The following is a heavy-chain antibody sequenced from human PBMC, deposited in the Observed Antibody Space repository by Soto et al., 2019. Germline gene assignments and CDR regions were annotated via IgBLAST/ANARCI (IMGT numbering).Heavy chain of an antibody. D-gene: IGHD3-3*01. CDR3: ARDSDYDFWSGGGYYMGV. V-gene: IGHV3-21*06. Sequence: VQLVESGGGVVKSGGPLRLSCAASGFTFSSYSMNWVRQAPGKGLEWVSSIRSSSCYVYYADSVKGRFPISRDNAKNALSLQMNSRRAEDTAVYYCARDSDYDFWSGGGYYMGVCGKGTTITVSS. J-gene: IGHJ6*03. CDR2: IRSSSCYV. CDR1: GFTFSSYS.